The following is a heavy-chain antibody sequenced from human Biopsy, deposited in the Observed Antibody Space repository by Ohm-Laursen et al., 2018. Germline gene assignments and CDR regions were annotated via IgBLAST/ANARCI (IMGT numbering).Heavy chain of an antibody. D-gene: IGHD6-19*01. J-gene: IGHJ2*01. CDR1: GFTFGHYA. CDR3: ARGLSSGWYGYFDV. CDR2: IWYDGTNE. V-gene: IGHV3-33*04. Sequence: SLRLSCTASGFTFGHYAMHWVRQAPGKGLEWISLIWYDGTNEDYADSVKGRFTISRDNSKNTLYLQINTLTLEDTAFYYCARGLSSGWYGYFDVWGRGTLVTVSS.